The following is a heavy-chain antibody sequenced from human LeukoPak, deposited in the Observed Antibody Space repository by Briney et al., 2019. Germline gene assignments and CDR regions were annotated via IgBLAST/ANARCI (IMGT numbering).Heavy chain of an antibody. CDR3: ARAPAYYDSSLNAFDI. Sequence: SETLSLTCTVSGGSISSGGYYWSWIRQHPGKGLEWIGYIYYSGSTYYNPSLKSRVTISVDTSKNQFSLKLSSVTAADTAVYYCARAPAYYDSSLNAFDIWGQGTMVTVSS. D-gene: IGHD3-22*01. CDR1: GGSISSGGYY. V-gene: IGHV4-31*03. J-gene: IGHJ3*02. CDR2: IYYSGST.